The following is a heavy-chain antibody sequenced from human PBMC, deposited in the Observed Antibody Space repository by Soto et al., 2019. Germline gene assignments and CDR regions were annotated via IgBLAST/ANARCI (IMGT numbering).Heavy chain of an antibody. CDR1: GGSISSYY. V-gene: IGHV4-59*01. Sequence: PSETLSLTCTVSGGSISSYYWSWIRQPPGKGLEWIGYIYYSGSTNYNPSIKSRVTISVDTSKNQFSLKLSSVTAADTAVYYCARSSGWYLSYIFDYWGQGTLVTVSS. CDR3: ARSSGWYLSYIFDY. J-gene: IGHJ4*02. D-gene: IGHD6-19*01. CDR2: IYYSGST.